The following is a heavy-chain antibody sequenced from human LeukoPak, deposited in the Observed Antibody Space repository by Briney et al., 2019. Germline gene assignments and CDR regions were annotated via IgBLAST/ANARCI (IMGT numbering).Heavy chain of an antibody. V-gene: IGHV1-69*13. CDR3: AVGLNVAVVPAAISDPYYFDY. Sequence: SVKVSCKASGGTFSSYAISWVRQAPGQGLEWMGGIIPIFGTANYAQKFQGRVTITADESTSTAYMELSSLRSEDTAVYYCAVGLNVAVVPAAISDPYYFDYWGQGTLVTVSS. J-gene: IGHJ4*02. CDR1: GGTFSSYA. D-gene: IGHD2-2*01. CDR2: IIPIFGTA.